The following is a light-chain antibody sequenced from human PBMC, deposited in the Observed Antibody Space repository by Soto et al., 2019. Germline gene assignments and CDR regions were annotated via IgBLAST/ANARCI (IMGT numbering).Light chain of an antibody. CDR3: QQYNSWPPWT. J-gene: IGKJ1*01. CDR2: AAS. V-gene: IGKV3-15*01. CDR1: QTVSTN. Sequence: EIVMTQSPATLSVSPGERATLSCRASQTVSTNLAWYQQKPGQTPRLLIYAASTRATGIPARFSGSGSGSEFTLTISSLQSEDFAVYYCQQYNSWPPWTFGQGTKVDI.